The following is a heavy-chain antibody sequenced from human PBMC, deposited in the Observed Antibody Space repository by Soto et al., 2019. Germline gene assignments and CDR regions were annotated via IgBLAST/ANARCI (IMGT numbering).Heavy chain of an antibody. V-gene: IGHV1-8*01. CDR2: MNPNSGNT. CDR3: AREGGYSYGFDN. Sequence: ASVKVSCKASGYTFTRYDINCVRQATGQGLEWMGWMNPNSGNTGYAQKFQGRVTMTRNTSISTAYMELSSLRSEDTAVYYCAREGGYSYGFDNWGQGTLVTVSS. J-gene: IGHJ4*02. CDR1: GYTFTRYD. D-gene: IGHD5-18*01.